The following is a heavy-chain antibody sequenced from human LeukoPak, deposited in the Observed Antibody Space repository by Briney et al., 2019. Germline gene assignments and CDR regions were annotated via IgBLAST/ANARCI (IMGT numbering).Heavy chain of an antibody. CDR1: GYTFTDYY. CDR3: TREHDLGSRSWFGY. V-gene: IGHV1-2*02. Sequence: ASVKVSCKTSGYTFTDYYIQWLGQAPGQGLEWMGRINPDSGDTYYAQRFRGRVTMTRDTSISTAYMELSRVRSDDTAIYYCTREHDLGSRSWFGYWGQGSLVTVSS. CDR2: INPDSGDT. J-gene: IGHJ5*01. D-gene: IGHD2-15*01.